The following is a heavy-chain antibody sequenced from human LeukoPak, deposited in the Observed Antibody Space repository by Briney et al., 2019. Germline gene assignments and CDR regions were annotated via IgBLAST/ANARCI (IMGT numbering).Heavy chain of an antibody. Sequence: GGSLRLSCAASGFTVSSNYMSWVRQAPGKGLEWVSSISSSSSYIYYADSVKGRFTISRDNAKNSLYLQMNSLRAEDTAVYYCARDGGGYSSSWYDYWGQGTLVTVSS. CDR1: GFTVSSNY. CDR2: ISSSSSYI. V-gene: IGHV3-21*01. J-gene: IGHJ4*02. CDR3: ARDGGGYSSSWYDY. D-gene: IGHD6-13*01.